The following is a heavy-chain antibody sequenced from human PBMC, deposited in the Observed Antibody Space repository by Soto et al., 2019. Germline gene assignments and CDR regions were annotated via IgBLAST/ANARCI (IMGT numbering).Heavy chain of an antibody. CDR3: ATGRQWLCRGVDS. CDR2: INAATGNT. CDR1: GITFNIYA. Sequence: QVLLAQSGAEVRQPGASVRISCTASGITFNIYAIHWVRQVPGRGLEWRGWINAATGNTRYSQRVQGRVTITGDSSASTAHMDLNMWTSEDAAVYFGATGRQWLCRGVDSWGQGTQVTVSS. D-gene: IGHD3-22*01. V-gene: IGHV1-3*01. J-gene: IGHJ4*02.